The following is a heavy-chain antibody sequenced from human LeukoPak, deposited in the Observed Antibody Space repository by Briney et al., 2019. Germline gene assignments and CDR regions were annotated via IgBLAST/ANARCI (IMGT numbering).Heavy chain of an antibody. CDR3: AREDGCNYEGVRYYYYYMDV. Sequence: TSETLSLTCTVSGGSISSGSYYWSWIRQPAGKGLEWIGRIYTSGSTNYNPSLKSRVTISVDTSKNQFSLKLSSVTAADTAVYYCAREDGCNYEGVRYYYYYMDVWGKGTTVTVSS. CDR2: IYTSGST. J-gene: IGHJ6*03. CDR1: GGSISSGSYY. V-gene: IGHV4-61*02. D-gene: IGHD5-24*01.